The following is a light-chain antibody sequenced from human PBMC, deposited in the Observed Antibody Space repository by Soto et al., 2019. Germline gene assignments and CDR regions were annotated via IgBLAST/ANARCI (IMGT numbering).Light chain of an antibody. CDR2: GAS. V-gene: IGKV3-15*01. J-gene: IGKJ2*01. CDR1: QSVSSN. CDR3: QQYNNWPGYT. Sequence: EIVMTQSPATLSVSPGERATLSCRASQSVSSNLAWYQQKPGQAPRLLIYGASTSATGIPARFSGSGSGTEFTRTISSLQSEDFAVYFCQQYNNWPGYTFGQGTKLEIK.